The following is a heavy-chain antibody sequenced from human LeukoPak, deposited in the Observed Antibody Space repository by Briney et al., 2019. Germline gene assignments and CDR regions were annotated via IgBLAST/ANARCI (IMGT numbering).Heavy chain of an antibody. D-gene: IGHD5-12*01. Sequence: ASVKVSCKASGYTFTSYDINWVRQATGQGLEWMGWMNPNSGNTGYAQKFQGRVTMTRNTSISTAYMELSSLRSEDTAVYYCARGRRGYSGYDPYYYYYYGMDVWGQGTTVTVSS. CDR1: GYTFTSYD. CDR2: MNPNSGNT. V-gene: IGHV1-8*01. CDR3: ARGRRGYSGYDPYYYYYYGMDV. J-gene: IGHJ6*02.